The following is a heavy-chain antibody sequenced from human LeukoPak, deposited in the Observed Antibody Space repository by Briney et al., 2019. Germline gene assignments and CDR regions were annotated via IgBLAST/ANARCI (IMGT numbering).Heavy chain of an antibody. CDR3: ARDLVYYYGSGSYTSNWFDP. CDR1: GFTFSSYA. Sequence: PGGSLRLSCAASGFTFSSYAMSWVRQAPGKGLEWVSAISGSGGSTYYADSVKGRFTISRDNSKNTLYLQMNSLRAEDTAVYYCARDLVYYYGSGSYTSNWFDPWGQGTLVTVSS. J-gene: IGHJ5*02. V-gene: IGHV3-23*01. CDR2: ISGSGGST. D-gene: IGHD3-10*01.